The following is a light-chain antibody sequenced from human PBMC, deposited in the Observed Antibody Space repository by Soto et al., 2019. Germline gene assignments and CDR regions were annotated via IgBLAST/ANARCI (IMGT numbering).Light chain of an antibody. CDR3: SSYTTTTRL. CDR1: SSDIGSNNY. Sequence: QSALTQPASVSGSPGQSITISCTGTSSDIGSNNYVSWFQQRPGKAPTLIIYEVSNRPSGVSTHFSGSKSGNTASQTISGLLPEDEAEYYCSSYTTTTRLFGGGTKVTVL. CDR2: EVS. V-gene: IGLV2-14*01. J-gene: IGLJ3*02.